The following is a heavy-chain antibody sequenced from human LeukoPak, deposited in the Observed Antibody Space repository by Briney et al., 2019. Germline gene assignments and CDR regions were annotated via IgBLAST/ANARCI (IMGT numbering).Heavy chain of an antibody. D-gene: IGHD1-7*01. Sequence: ASVKVSCXASGGTFSSYAISWVRQAPGQGLVWMGGIIPIFGTANYAQKFQGRVTITTDESTSTAYMELSSLRSEDTAVYYCARVSWITGTTAYWGQGTLVTVSS. V-gene: IGHV1-69*05. CDR2: IIPIFGTA. CDR1: GGTFSSYA. J-gene: IGHJ4*02. CDR3: ARVSWITGTTAY.